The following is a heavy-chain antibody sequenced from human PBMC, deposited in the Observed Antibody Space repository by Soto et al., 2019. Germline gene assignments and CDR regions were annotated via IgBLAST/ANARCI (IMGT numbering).Heavy chain of an antibody. CDR2: ISWNSGSI. CDR1: GFTFEDYA. V-gene: IGHV3-9*01. CDR3: VKDIRSYYGSVSRFDP. J-gene: IGHJ5*02. D-gene: IGHD3-10*01. Sequence: GGSLRLSCAASGFTFEDYAMHWVRQAPAKGLEWVSGISWNSGSIGYADSVQGRFTISRDNAKNSLYLQMNSLRAEDTALYYCVKDIRSYYGSVSRFDPWGQVILVTVSS.